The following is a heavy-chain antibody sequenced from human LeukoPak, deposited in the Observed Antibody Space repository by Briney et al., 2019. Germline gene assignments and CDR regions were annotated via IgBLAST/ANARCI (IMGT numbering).Heavy chain of an antibody. CDR1: GGSISRYY. Sequence: SETLSLTCTVSGGSISRYYWSWIRQPPGKGLEWIGYIYYSGSTIYNPSLKSRVTISVDSSKKQFSLNLTSVTAADTAVYYCARTYYDFWSGSYYYYMDVWGKGTTVTVSS. D-gene: IGHD3-3*01. V-gene: IGHV4-59*01. J-gene: IGHJ6*03. CDR3: ARTYYDFWSGSYYYYMDV. CDR2: IYYSGST.